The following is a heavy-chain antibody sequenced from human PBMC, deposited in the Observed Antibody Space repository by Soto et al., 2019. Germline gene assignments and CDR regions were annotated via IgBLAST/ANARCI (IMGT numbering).Heavy chain of an antibody. J-gene: IGHJ5*02. Sequence: GGSLRLSCAASGFTFSTYSMNWVRQAPGKGLEWVSSISSGSSYIYYADSLKGRFTISRDNAKNSLYLQMNSLRAEDTAVYYCARGHRSSGGYCSSTRCYHLFDPWGQGSLVTVSS. D-gene: IGHD2-2*01. CDR2: ISSGSSYI. CDR3: ARGHRSSGGYCSSTRCYHLFDP. CDR1: GFTFSTYS. V-gene: IGHV3-21*01.